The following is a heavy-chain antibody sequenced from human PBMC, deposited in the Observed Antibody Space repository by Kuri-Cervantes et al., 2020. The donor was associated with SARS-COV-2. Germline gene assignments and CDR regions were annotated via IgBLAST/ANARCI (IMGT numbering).Heavy chain of an antibody. CDR3: IAYPHGWVTGGGF. CDR2: IHSGGNT. CDR1: GGSFSSSSYY. D-gene: IGHD6-19*01. Sequence: SETLSLTCAAYGGSFSSSSYYWGWIRQPPGKGLEWIATIHSGGNTYYNVSLRSRLTMSVDTSKNQFSLRLTSVTAADMAVYYCIAYPHGWVTGGGFWGQGTLVTVSS. V-gene: IGHV4-39*03. J-gene: IGHJ4*02.